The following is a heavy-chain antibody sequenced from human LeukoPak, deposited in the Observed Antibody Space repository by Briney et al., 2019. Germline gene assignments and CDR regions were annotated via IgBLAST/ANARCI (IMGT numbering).Heavy chain of an antibody. CDR2: ISYDGSNK. J-gene: IGHJ6*03. CDR3: ARVEMATNNNYYYYYMDV. D-gene: IGHD5-24*01. V-gene: IGHV3-30*04. Sequence: SGGSLRLSCAASGFTFSSYAMHWVRQAPGKGLEWVAVISYDGSNKYYADSVKGRFTISRDNSKSTLYLQMNSLRAEDTAVYYCARVEMATNNNYYYYYMDVWGKETTVTVSS. CDR1: GFTFSSYA.